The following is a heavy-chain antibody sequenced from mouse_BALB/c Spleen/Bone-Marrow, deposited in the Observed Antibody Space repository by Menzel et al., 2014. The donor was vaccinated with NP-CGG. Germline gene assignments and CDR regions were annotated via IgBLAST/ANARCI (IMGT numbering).Heavy chain of an antibody. CDR3: ARGYGNSAWFAY. D-gene: IGHD2-10*02. J-gene: IGHJ3*01. CDR2: IAPGSGST. V-gene: IGHV1S41*01. Sequence: DPVKPGASVKLSCKASGYTFTSYWINWIKQRPGQGLEWIGRIAPGSGSTYYNEMFKGKATLTVDTSSSTAYIQLGSLSSEDSAVYFCARGYGNSAWFAYWGQGTLVTVSA. CDR1: GYTFTSYW.